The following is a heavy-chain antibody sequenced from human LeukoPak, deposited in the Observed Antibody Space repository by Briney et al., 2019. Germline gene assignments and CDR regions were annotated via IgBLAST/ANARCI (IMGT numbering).Heavy chain of an antibody. V-gene: IGHV1-46*01. CDR3: ARDELRLGQGPEESDY. CDR2: INPSGGST. Sequence: ASVKLSCKASGYTFTSHYMHWVRQAPGQGLKWMGIINPSGGSTSYAQKFQGRVTMTRDMSTSTVYMELSSLRSEDTAVYYCARDELRLGQGPEESDYWGQGTLVTVSS. D-gene: IGHD3-3*01. CDR1: GYTFTSHY. J-gene: IGHJ4*02.